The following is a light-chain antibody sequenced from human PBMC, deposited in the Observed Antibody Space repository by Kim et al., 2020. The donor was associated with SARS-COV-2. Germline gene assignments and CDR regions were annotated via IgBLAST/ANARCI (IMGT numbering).Light chain of an antibody. V-gene: IGLV1-44*01. CDR3: ATWDDSVNGPL. CDR1: SSNIGSNS. Sequence: GQRVTISCSGSSSNIGSNSINWYQQLPGTAPKPLIYSNNQRPSGVPDRFSGSKSGTSASLAISGLQSEDEADYFCATWDDSVNGPLFGGGTQLTVL. CDR2: SNN. J-gene: IGLJ3*02.